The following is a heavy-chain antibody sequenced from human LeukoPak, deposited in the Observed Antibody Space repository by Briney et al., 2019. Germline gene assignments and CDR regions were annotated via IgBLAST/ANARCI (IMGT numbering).Heavy chain of an antibody. CDR2: IWYDGSNK. CDR3: ARGYYGMDV. J-gene: IGHJ6*02. V-gene: IGHV3-33*08. Sequence: GGSLRLSCAASGFTFSSYGMHWVRQAPGKGLEWVAVIWYDGSNKYYADSVKGRFTISRDNAKNSLYLQMNSLRAEDTAVYYCARGYYGMDVWGQGTTVTVSS. CDR1: GFTFSSYG.